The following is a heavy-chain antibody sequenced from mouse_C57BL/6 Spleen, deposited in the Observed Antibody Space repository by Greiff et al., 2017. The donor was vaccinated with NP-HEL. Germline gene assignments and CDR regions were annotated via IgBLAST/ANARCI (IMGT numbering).Heavy chain of an antibody. J-gene: IGHJ3*01. V-gene: IGHV1-55*01. CDR1: GYTFTSYW. CDR2: ISPGSGST. CDR3: ARDYGSSYWFAY. Sequence: QVHVKQPGAELVKPGASVKMSCKASGYTFTSYWITWVKQRPGQGLEWIGDISPGSGSTNYNEKFKSKATLTVDTSSSTAYMQLSSLTSEDSAVYYCARDYGSSYWFAYWGQGTLVTVSA. D-gene: IGHD1-1*01.